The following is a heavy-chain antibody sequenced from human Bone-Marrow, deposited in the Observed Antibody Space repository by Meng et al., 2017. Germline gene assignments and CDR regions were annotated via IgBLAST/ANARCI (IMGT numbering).Heavy chain of an antibody. CDR3: AREVRGTTRNDY. Sequence: ASVKVSCKASGYTFTSYYMHWVRQAPGQGLEWMGIINPSGGSTSYAQKFQSRVTITRDTSTSTVYMELSSLRSEDTAVYYCAREVRGTTRNDYWGQGTLVTVSS. V-gene: IGHV1-46*01. J-gene: IGHJ4*02. D-gene: IGHD4-11*01. CDR1: GYTFTSYY. CDR2: INPSGGST.